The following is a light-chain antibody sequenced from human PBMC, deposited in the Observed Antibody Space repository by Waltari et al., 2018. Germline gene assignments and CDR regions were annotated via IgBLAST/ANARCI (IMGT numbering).Light chain of an antibody. CDR3: QQYKSLPLT. CDR2: YTN. CDR1: QGISSY. Sequence: DIQMTQSPSSLSASVRDRVTITCRASQGISSYLNWYQQKPGIVPKLLSSYTNRLESGVPSRFSGSGSGTEFTLIISSLQPEDFATYYCQQYKSLPLTFGGGTKVEIK. J-gene: IGKJ4*01. V-gene: IGKV1-39*01.